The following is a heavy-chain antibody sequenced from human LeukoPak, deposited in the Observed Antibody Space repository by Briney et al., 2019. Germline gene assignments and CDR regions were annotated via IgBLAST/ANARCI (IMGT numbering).Heavy chain of an antibody. Sequence: PGGSLRLSCAASGFTFSSYWMSWVRQAPGKGLEWVANIKQDGSEKYYVDSVKGRFTISRDNAKNSLYLQMNSLRADDTAVYYCAGEILRDGSYLIEDWGQGILVTVSS. D-gene: IGHD1-26*01. V-gene: IGHV3-7*03. CDR1: GFTFSSYW. CDR3: AGEILRDGSYLIED. CDR2: IKQDGSEK. J-gene: IGHJ4*02.